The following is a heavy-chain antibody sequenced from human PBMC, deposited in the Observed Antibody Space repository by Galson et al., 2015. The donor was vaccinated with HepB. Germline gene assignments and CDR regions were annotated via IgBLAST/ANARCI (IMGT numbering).Heavy chain of an antibody. D-gene: IGHD4-17*01. Sequence: SLRLSCAASGFTFDDYAMHWVRQAPGKGLEWVSLISWDGGSTYYADSVKGRFTISRDNSKNSLYLQMNSLRAEDTALYYCAKDRLDDYGSSRRHIFGAFDIWGQGTMVTVSS. CDR1: GFTFDDYA. J-gene: IGHJ3*02. V-gene: IGHV3-43D*03. CDR3: AKDRLDDYGSSRRHIFGAFDI. CDR2: ISWDGGST.